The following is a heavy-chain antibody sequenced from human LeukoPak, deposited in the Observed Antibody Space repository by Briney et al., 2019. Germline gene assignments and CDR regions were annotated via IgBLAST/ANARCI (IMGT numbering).Heavy chain of an antibody. D-gene: IGHD6-13*01. J-gene: IGHJ3*02. Sequence: ASVKVSCKASGYTFTGYYMHWVRQAPGQGLEWMGWINPNSGGTNYAQKFQGRVTMTRDTSISTAYMELSRLRSDDTAVYYCARSRYSRGAFDIWGQGTMVTVSS. CDR1: GYTFTGYY. V-gene: IGHV1-2*02. CDR2: INPNSGGT. CDR3: ARSRYSRGAFDI.